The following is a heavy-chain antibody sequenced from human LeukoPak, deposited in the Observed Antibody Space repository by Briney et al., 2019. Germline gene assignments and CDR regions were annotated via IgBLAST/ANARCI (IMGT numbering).Heavy chain of an antibody. Sequence: ASVKVSCKASGYTFSTYWLHWLRQAPGQGLEWMGWINPNNGDTYSAQIFQGRVTMTRDTSNSTAYMELSSLESDDTAVYYCARGPSHGAFDIWGQGTMVTVSS. CDR2: INPNNGDT. J-gene: IGHJ3*02. CDR1: GYTFSTYW. CDR3: ARGPSHGAFDI. V-gene: IGHV1-2*02.